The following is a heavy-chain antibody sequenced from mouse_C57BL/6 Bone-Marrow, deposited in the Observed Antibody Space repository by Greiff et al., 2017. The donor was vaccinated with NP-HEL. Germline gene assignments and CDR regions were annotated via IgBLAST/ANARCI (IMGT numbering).Heavy chain of an antibody. V-gene: IGHV1-76*01. CDR2: LYPGSGNT. CDR3: AREGFTTVARYFDV. D-gene: IGHD1-1*01. Sequence: QVQLQQSGAELVRPGASVKLSCKASGYTFTDYYINWVKQRPGQGLEWIARLYPGSGNTYYNEKFKGKATLTAEKSSSTAYMQLSSLTSEDSAVYFCAREGFTTVARYFDVWGTGTTVTVSS. CDR1: GYTFTDYY. J-gene: IGHJ1*03.